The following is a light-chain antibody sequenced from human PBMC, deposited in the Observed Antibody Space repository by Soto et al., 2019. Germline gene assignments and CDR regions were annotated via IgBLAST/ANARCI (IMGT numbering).Light chain of an antibody. CDR3: QQYESSPT. V-gene: IGKV3-20*01. J-gene: IGKJ2*01. CDR1: QSVTSSY. CDR2: GAS. Sequence: EIVLTQSPGTLSLSPGERATLSSRASQSVTSSYLAWYQQKPGQAPRLLIYGASSRATGIPDRFSGSGSGTDFTLTISRLEPEYFAVYYCQQYESSPTFGQGTKLEIK.